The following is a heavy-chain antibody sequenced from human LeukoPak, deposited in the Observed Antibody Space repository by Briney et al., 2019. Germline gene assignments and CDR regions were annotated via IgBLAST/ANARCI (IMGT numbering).Heavy chain of an antibody. D-gene: IGHD2-2*01. CDR1: GGTFSSYA. CDR3: ARGLDCSTTSCPFDP. Sequence: ASVKVSCKASGGTFSSYAISWVRQATGQGLEWMGWMNPNSGNTGYAQKFQGRVTMTRNTSINTAYMELSSLRSEDTAVYYCARGLDCSTTSCPFDPWGQGTLVTVSS. V-gene: IGHV1-8*02. J-gene: IGHJ5*02. CDR2: MNPNSGNT.